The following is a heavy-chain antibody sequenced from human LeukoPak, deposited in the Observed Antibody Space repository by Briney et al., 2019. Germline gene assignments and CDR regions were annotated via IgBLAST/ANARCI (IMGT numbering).Heavy chain of an antibody. D-gene: IGHD6-19*01. CDR1: GWTFSSYA. CDR3: AQGLIAGAGAMAVFYP. J-gene: IGHJ5*01. Sequence: PGGSLSLSCAASGWTFSSYALSWVRQVPGRRLEWVSSITGNGGSTYYADSVRRRFTLSREISKSTLFPQMNSLRAEHTAIYFSAQGLIAGAGAMAVFYPSGPRTPVAASS. V-gene: IGHV3-23*01. CDR2: ITGNGGST.